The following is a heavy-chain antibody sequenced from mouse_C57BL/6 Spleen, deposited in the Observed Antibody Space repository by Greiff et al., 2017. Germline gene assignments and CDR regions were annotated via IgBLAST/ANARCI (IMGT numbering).Heavy chain of an antibody. CDR2: IRSKSNNYAT. J-gene: IGHJ4*01. Sequence: EVKLVESGGGLVQPKGSLKLSCAASGFSFNTYAMNWVRQAPGKGLEWVARIRSKSNNYATYYADSVKDRFTISRDDSESMLYLQMNNLKTEDTAMYYCVSYGYDGGVSAMDYWGQGTSVTVSS. CDR3: VSYGYDGGVSAMDY. CDR1: GFSFNTYA. D-gene: IGHD2-2*01. V-gene: IGHV10-1*01.